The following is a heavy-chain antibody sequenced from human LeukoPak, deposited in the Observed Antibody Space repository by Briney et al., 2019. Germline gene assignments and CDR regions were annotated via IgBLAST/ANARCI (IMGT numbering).Heavy chain of an antibody. D-gene: IGHD6-19*01. CDR1: GFSLSSIGVG. Sequence: SGPTLVKPTQTLTLTCTFSGFSLSSIGVGVRSIRQPPGMALVWLALIFWDGDKRYSPSLKTRLTITKDTSKNQVVLTLTNLDPVDTATYYCAHRSSGWLKFDYWGQGTLVTVSS. J-gene: IGHJ4*02. V-gene: IGHV2-5*02. CDR2: IFWDGDK. CDR3: AHRSSGWLKFDY.